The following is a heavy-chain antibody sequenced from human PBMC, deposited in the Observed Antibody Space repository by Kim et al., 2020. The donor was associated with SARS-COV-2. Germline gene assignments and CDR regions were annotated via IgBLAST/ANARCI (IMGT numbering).Heavy chain of an antibody. CDR3: ARGGITMVRYWGGMDV. D-gene: IGHD3-10*01. V-gene: IGHV3-48*03. CDR1: GFTFSSYE. J-gene: IGHJ6*02. CDR2: ISSSGSTI. Sequence: GGSLRLSCAASGFTFSSYEMNWVRQAPGKGLEWVSYISSSGSTIYYADSVKGRFTISRDNAKNSLYLQMNSLRAEDTAVYYCARGGITMVRYWGGMDVWGQGTTVTVSS.